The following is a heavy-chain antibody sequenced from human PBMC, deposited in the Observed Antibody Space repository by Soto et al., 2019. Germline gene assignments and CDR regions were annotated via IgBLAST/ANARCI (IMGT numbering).Heavy chain of an antibody. D-gene: IGHD1-26*01. CDR3: ARQDNTGRRENLDY. J-gene: IGHJ4*02. Sequence: ASETLSLTCIVSGGSISSNNYYWGWLRQPPGKGLEWIGSILYSGSTYYKPSLKSRVTISVDTSKNQFSLNLSSVTAADTALYYCARQDNTGRRENLDYWGQGTLVTGSS. V-gene: IGHV4-39*01. CDR2: ILYSGST. CDR1: GGSISSNNYY.